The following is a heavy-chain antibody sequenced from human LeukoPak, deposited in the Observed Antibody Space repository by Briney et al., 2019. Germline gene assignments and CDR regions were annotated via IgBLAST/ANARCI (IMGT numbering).Heavy chain of an antibody. CDR3: ARRYDSSGYYNQGVFDY. D-gene: IGHD3-22*01. V-gene: IGHV4-59*12. J-gene: IGHJ4*02. CDR1: GGSISSYY. Sequence: SETLSLTCTVSGGSISSYYWSWIRQPPGKGLEWIGYIYYSGSTNYNPSLKSRVTISVDTSKNQFSLKLSSVTAAETALYYCARRYDSSGYYNQGVFDYWGQGTLVTVSS. CDR2: IYYSGST.